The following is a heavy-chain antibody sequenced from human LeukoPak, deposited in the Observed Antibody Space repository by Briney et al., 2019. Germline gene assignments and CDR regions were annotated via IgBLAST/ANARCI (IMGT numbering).Heavy chain of an antibody. J-gene: IGHJ4*02. Sequence: ASVKVSCKASGYTFTSYGISWVRQAPGQGLEWMGWISAYNGNTNYAQKLQGRVTMTTDTSTSTAYMELRSLRSDDTAVYYCARSDAYSGYDYSDYWDQGTLVTVSS. V-gene: IGHV1-18*01. D-gene: IGHD5-12*01. CDR2: ISAYNGNT. CDR1: GYTFTSYG. CDR3: ARSDAYSGYDYSDY.